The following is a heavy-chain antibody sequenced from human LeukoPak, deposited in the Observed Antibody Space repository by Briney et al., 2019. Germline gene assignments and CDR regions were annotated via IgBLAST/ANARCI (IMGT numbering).Heavy chain of an antibody. V-gene: IGHV4-59*01. Sequence: PSETLSLTCTVSGGSISSYYWSWIRQPPGKGLEWIGYIYYSGSTNYNPSLKSRVTISVDTSKNQFSLKLSSVTAADTAVYYCARDVRYFDWLSPGGDYWGQGTLVTVPS. CDR3: ARDVRYFDWLSPGGDY. J-gene: IGHJ4*02. D-gene: IGHD3-9*01. CDR1: GGSISSYY. CDR2: IYYSGST.